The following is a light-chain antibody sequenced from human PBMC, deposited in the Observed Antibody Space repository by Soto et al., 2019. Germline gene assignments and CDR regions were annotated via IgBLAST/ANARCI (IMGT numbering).Light chain of an antibody. CDR3: QSFDGGLRGWV. CDR1: SSDIGAGHD. V-gene: IGLV1-40*01. Sequence: QPVLTQPPSVSGAPGQRVTISCSGGSSDIGAGHDVLWYQQFPGTTPKLIIYRNNNRPSGVPDRFSGSKSGASASLAITGLQTEDEADYYCQSFDGGLRGWVFGGGTQLTVL. CDR2: RNN. J-gene: IGLJ2*01.